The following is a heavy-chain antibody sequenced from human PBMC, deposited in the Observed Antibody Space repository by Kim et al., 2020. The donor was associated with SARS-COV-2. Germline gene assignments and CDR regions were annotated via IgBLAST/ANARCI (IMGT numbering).Heavy chain of an antibody. D-gene: IGHD1-1*01. CDR3: TRIPATTLAFWDAFDI. V-gene: IGHV3-73*01. J-gene: IGHJ3*02. Sequence: SVKGRFTISRDDSKNTAYLEMNGRKTEDTAVYYCTRIPATTLAFWDAFDIWGQGTMVTVSS.